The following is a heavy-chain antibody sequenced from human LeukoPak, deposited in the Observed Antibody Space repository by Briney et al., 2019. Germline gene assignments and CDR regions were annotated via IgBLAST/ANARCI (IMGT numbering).Heavy chain of an antibody. J-gene: IGHJ4*02. D-gene: IGHD3-16*02. CDR1: GFTFTSYG. CDR3: ARDAGLGELSYKYYFDY. V-gene: IGHV3-21*01. CDR2: ISSSSSYI. Sequence: GGSLRLSCAASGFTFTSYGMTWVRQAPGKGLEWVSSISSSSSYIYYSDSVKGRFTISRDNAKNSLYLQMNSLRAEDTAVYYCARDAGLGELSYKYYFDYWGQGTLVTVSS.